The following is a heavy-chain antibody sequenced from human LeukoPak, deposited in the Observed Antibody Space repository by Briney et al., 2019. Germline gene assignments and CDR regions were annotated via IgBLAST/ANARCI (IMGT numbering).Heavy chain of an antibody. CDR2: IYYSGST. Sequence: SETLSLTCTVSGGSISSYYWSWIRQPPGKGLQWIGYIYYSGSTNYNPSLRSRVTISVVTSKNQFSLKLSSVTAADTAVYYCARRGKYSSSWYNWFDPWGQGTLVTVSS. J-gene: IGHJ5*02. D-gene: IGHD6-13*01. V-gene: IGHV4-59*12. CDR1: GGSISSYY. CDR3: ARRGKYSSSWYNWFDP.